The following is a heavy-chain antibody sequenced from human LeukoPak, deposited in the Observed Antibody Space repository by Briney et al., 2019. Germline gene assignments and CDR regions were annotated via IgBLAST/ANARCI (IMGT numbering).Heavy chain of an antibody. Sequence: GRSLSLSCAASRFTLSRYAMSWVPQAAGKGREGGSAIRGSVGRRDYTDSVKGRFTISRDNSKNTLYLQMNSVRAEDTAVYYCAKSQFRAAYDAFDIWGQGTMVTVSS. J-gene: IGHJ3*02. V-gene: IGHV3-23*01. D-gene: IGHD2-15*01. CDR2: IRGSVGRR. CDR3: AKSQFRAAYDAFDI. CDR1: RFTLSRYA.